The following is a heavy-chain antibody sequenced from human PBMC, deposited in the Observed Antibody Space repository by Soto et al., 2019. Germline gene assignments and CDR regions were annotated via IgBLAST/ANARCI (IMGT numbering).Heavy chain of an antibody. J-gene: IGHJ4*02. V-gene: IGHV4-34*01. D-gene: IGHD2-15*01. CDR1: GGSFSGYY. CDR2: INHSGST. CDR3: ARGIQSQGGALYYFDY. Sequence: QVQLQQWGAGLLKPSETLSLTCAVYGGSFSGYYWSWIRQPPGKGLEWIGEINHSGSTNYNPSLKSRVTISVDTSKNQFSLKLSSVTAADTAVYYCARGIQSQGGALYYFDYWGQGTLVTVSS.